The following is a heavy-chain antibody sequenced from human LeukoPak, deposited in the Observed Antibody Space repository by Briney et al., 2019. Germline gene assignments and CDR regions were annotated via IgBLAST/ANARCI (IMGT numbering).Heavy chain of an antibody. J-gene: IGHJ4*02. CDR1: GGSISSGDYY. CDR2: IYYSGST. V-gene: IGHV4-30-4*01. D-gene: IGHD5-12*01. Sequence: SQTLSLTCTVSGGSISSGDYYRSWIRQPPGKGLEWIGYIYYSGSTYYNPSLKSRVTISVDTSKNQFSLKLSSVTAADTAVYYCARVRGGLRFLDYWGQGTLVTVSS. CDR3: ARVRGGLRFLDY.